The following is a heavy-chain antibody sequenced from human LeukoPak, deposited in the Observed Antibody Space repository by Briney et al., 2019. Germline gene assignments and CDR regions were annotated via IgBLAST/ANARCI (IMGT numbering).Heavy chain of an antibody. J-gene: IGHJ4*02. D-gene: IGHD4-17*01. CDR2: ISGTGGST. CDR3: ARDSYGSFDY. Sequence: GGSLRLSCAASGFTFSSYAMSWVRQAPGKGLEWVSTISGTGGSTYYADSVKGQFTISRDNSKNTLYLQMNSLRAEDTAVYYCARDSYGSFDYWGQGTLVTVSS. V-gene: IGHV3-23*01. CDR1: GFTFSSYA.